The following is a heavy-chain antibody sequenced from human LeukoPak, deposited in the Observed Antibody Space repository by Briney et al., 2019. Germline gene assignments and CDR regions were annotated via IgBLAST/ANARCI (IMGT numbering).Heavy chain of an antibody. Sequence: SETLSLTCTVSGGSISSYYWSWIRLPPGKGLEWIGYIYYTGATYYNPSLKSRVTISLDTSKNQLSLKLSSVTAADAAMYYCARAGYSYGTGYYFDYWGQGAPVTVSS. CDR1: GGSISSYY. CDR3: ARAGYSYGTGYYFDY. CDR2: IYYTGAT. D-gene: IGHD5-18*01. J-gene: IGHJ4*02. V-gene: IGHV4-59*01.